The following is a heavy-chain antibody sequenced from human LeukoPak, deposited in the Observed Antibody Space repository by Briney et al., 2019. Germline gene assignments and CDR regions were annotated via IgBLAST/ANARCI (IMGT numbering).Heavy chain of an antibody. CDR2: ISGSGGST. D-gene: IGHD3-10*02. CDR3: AKAMFYAFDI. J-gene: IGHJ3*02. CDR1: GFTFTTYP. Sequence: LGGPLEPSCAALGFTFTTYPMGWVGRAPGRGLEWVSAISGSGGSTYYADSVKGRFTISRDNSKNTLYLQMNSLRAEDTAVYYCAKAMFYAFDIWGQGTMVTVSS. V-gene: IGHV3-23*01.